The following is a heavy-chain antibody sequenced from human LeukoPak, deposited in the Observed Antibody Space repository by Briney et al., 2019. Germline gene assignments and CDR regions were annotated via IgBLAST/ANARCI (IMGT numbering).Heavy chain of an antibody. CDR2: FDPEDGEA. V-gene: IGHV1-24*01. CDR3: ATDMRNYDYVWGSPRHAFDI. CDR1: GYTLTELS. D-gene: IGHD3-16*01. J-gene: IGHJ3*02. Sequence: ASVKVSCKVSGYTLTELSMHWVRQAPGKGLEWMGGFDPEDGEAIYAQKFQGRVTMTEDTSTDTAYMELSSLRSEDTAVYYCATDMRNYDYVWGSPRHAFDIWGQGTTVTVSS.